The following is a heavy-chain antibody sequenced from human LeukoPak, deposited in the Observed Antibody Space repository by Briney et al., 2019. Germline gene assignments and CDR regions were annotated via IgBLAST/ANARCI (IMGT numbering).Heavy chain of an antibody. V-gene: IGHV1-46*01. Sequence: ASGKVSCKASGYTFTSYYMHWVRQAVGQGLEWMGIIDPSGGSTSYAQKFQGSVTRTRDTSTSTVYMELSSLRSEDTAVYYCARDPLPYYYGSGSYYNSNWFDPWGQGTLVTVSS. CDR1: GYTFTSYY. CDR3: ARDPLPYYYGSGSYYNSNWFDP. CDR2: IDPSGGST. J-gene: IGHJ5*02. D-gene: IGHD3-10*01.